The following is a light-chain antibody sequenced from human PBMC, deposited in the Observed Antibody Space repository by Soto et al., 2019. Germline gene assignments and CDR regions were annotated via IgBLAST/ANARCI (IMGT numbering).Light chain of an antibody. CDR1: QSVLFSSNNKNY. CDR3: QQYYRTPPYT. Sequence: IVMTQSPDSLAVSLGERATINCKSSQSVLFSSNNKNYLAWYRQKPGQPPKLLIYWASIRESGVPDRISGSGSGTDFTLTINNLQAEDVAVYYCQQYYRTPPYTFGQGTKLEIK. CDR2: WAS. V-gene: IGKV4-1*01. J-gene: IGKJ2*01.